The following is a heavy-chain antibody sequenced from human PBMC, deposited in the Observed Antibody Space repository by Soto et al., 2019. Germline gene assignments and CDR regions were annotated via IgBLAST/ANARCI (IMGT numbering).Heavy chain of an antibody. D-gene: IGHD6-19*01. CDR1: GYNFGTSW. CDR2: IYPRDSTT. J-gene: IGHJ4*02. CDR3: ARGTSSSGSYFEY. Sequence: PGESLKISCQGSGYNFGTSWIGWVRQMPGKGLEWMGIIYPRDSTTRYSPSFEGQVSISVDKSISSAFLQWNTLKASDTATYYCARGTSSSGSYFEYWGQGSLVTVSS. V-gene: IGHV5-51*01.